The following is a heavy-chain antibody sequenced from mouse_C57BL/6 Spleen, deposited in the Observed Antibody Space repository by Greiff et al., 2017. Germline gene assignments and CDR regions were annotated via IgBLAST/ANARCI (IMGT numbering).Heavy chain of an antibody. D-gene: IGHD1-1*01. V-gene: IGHV1-50*01. Sequence: QVQLQQPGAELVKPGASVKLSCKASGYTFTSYWMQWVNQRPGQGLEWIGEIDPSDSYTNYNQKFKGKATLTVDTSSSPAYMQLSSLTSEDSAVYYCARRYYYGDYYAMDYWGQGTSVTVSS. J-gene: IGHJ4*01. CDR2: IDPSDSYT. CDR3: ARRYYYGDYYAMDY. CDR1: GYTFTSYW.